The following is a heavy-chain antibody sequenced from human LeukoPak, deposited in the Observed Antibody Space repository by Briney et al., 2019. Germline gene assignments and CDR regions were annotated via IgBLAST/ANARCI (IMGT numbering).Heavy chain of an antibody. V-gene: IGHV4-59*01. CDR2: ISYSGST. Sequence: SETLSLTCTVSGGSISTYSWSWIRQPPGKGLEWIGYISYSGSTSYNPSLRSRVTISVDTSKNQFSLKLSSVTAADTAVYYCATDGNFDLWGRGTLVTVSS. D-gene: IGHD1-26*01. J-gene: IGHJ2*01. CDR3: ATDGNFDL. CDR1: GGSISTYS.